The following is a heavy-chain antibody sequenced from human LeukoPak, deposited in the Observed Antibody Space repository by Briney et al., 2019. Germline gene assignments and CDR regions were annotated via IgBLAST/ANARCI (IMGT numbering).Heavy chain of an antibody. V-gene: IGHV1-24*01. D-gene: IGHD1-26*01. CDR2: FDPEDGET. CDR3: ATDRAAGVGATPDDTWDY. Sequence: ASVKVSCKVSGYTLTELSMHWVRQAPGKGLEWMGGFDPEDGETIYAQKFQGRVTMTEDTSTDTAYMELSSLRSEDTAVYYCATDRAAGVGATPDDTWDYWGQGTLVTVSS. CDR1: GYTLTELS. J-gene: IGHJ4*02.